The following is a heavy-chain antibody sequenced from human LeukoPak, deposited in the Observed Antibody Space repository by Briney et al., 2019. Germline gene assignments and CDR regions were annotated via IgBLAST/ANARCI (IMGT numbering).Heavy chain of an antibody. CDR3: ARDRGAYYGSGSYYY. D-gene: IGHD3-10*01. J-gene: IGHJ4*02. V-gene: IGHV3-21*01. Sequence: GGSLRLSCAASGFTFSSYSMNWVRQAPGKGLEWVSSISSSSSYIYYADSVKGRFTISRDNAKNSLYLQMSSLRAEDTAVYYCARDRGAYYGSGSYYYWGQGTLVTVSS. CDR1: GFTFSSYS. CDR2: ISSSSSYI.